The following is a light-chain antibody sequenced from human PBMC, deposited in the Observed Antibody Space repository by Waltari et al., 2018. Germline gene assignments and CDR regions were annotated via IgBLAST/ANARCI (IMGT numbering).Light chain of an antibody. CDR3: QQCDGSVLT. CDR1: QSVSSIS. J-gene: IGKJ4*01. CDR2: GTS. V-gene: IGKV3-20*01. Sequence: VVLTQSPAPLPLLPGEGATLPSRASQSVSSISLVWLQQKPGQAPRLVIYGTSNRATGFPDRFSGSGSGTDFTLTISRLEPEDFAMYYCQQCDGSVLTFGGGTKVEL.